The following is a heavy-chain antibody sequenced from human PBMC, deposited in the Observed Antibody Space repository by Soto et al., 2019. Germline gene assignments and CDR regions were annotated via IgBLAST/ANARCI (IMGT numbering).Heavy chain of an antibody. V-gene: IGHV4-59*11. D-gene: IGHD3-22*01. CDR3: ARLRDRSGTASIYNGMDV. Sequence: QVHLQESGPELVKPSETLSLTCRVSGVSLTSHYWTWIRQSPGKGLEWIGYIYYSGSTNYSPSLKSRLTMSIDMPSNQFSLNLSSVTAADTAIYYCARLRDRSGTASIYNGMDVWGPGTMVTVSS. CDR1: GVSLTSHY. CDR2: IYYSGST. J-gene: IGHJ6*02.